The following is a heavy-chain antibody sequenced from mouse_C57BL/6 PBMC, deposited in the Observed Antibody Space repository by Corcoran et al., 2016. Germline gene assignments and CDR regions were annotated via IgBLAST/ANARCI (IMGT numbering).Heavy chain of an antibody. CDR1: GYTFTDYY. CDR3: AHYGSSSGGFDV. Sequence: EVQLQQSGPELVKPGASVKISCKASGYTFTDYYMNWVKQSHGKSLEWIGDINPNNGGTSYNQKFKGKATLTVDKSSSTAYMELRSLTSEDSAVYYCAHYGSSSGGFDVWGTGTTVTVSS. CDR2: INPNNGGT. D-gene: IGHD1-1*01. J-gene: IGHJ1*03. V-gene: IGHV1-26*01.